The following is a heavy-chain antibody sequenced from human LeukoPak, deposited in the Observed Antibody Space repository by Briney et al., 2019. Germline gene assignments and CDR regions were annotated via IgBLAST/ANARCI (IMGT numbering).Heavy chain of an antibody. Sequence: PSETLSLTCAVYGGSFSGYYWSWIRQPPGKGLEWIGEINHSGSTNYNPSLKSRVTISVDTSKNQFSLKLSSVTAADTAVYYCARRRGSSYYYGSGSYWGFDPWGQGTLVTVSS. J-gene: IGHJ5*02. CDR2: INHSGST. V-gene: IGHV4-34*01. CDR3: ARRRGSSYYYGSGSYWGFDP. D-gene: IGHD3-10*01. CDR1: GGSFSGYY.